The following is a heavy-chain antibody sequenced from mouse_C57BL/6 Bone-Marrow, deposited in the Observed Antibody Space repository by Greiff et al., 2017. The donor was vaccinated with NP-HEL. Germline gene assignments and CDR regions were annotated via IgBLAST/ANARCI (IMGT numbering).Heavy chain of an antibody. D-gene: IGHD1-1*01. V-gene: IGHV1-80*01. Sequence: QVQLQQSGAELVKPGASVKISCKASGYAFSSYWRNWVKQRPGKGLEWIGQIYPGDGDPNYNGKFKGKATLTADKSSSTAYMQRSSLTSEDSAVYFCARFHGSSPYWYFDVWGTGTTVTVSS. CDR3: ARFHGSSPYWYFDV. CDR1: GYAFSSYW. CDR2: IYPGDGDP. J-gene: IGHJ1*03.